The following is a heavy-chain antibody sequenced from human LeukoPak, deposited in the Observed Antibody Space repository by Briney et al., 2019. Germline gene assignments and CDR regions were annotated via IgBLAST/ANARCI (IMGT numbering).Heavy chain of an antibody. V-gene: IGHV4-59*01. CDR1: GGSLSSYY. CDR2: IYYSGST. D-gene: IGHD3-22*01. Sequence: SETLSLTCTVYGGSLSSYYWSWIRQPPGKGLEWIGYIYYSGSTNYNPSLTSRVTISVDTSKNQFSLKLSSVPAADTAVYYCAREGYGNYYDSSGYLSGPFDIWGQGTMVTVSS. CDR3: AREGYGNYYDSSGYLSGPFDI. J-gene: IGHJ3*02.